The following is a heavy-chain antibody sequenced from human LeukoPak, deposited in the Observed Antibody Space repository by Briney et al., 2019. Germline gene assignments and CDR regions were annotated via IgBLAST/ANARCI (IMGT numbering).Heavy chain of an antibody. CDR3: ARLGGRYTDY. J-gene: IGHJ4*02. D-gene: IGHD6-19*01. CDR2: IYYTGAI. V-gene: IGHV4-59*02. CDR1: GGSVSGDS. Sequence: SETLSLTCTVSGGSVSGDSWTWIRQPAGKGLEWIGYIYYTGAINYSPSLMGRVAMSVDTSQNQFSLKLTSVTAADTAVYYCARLGGRYTDYWGQGTLVTVSS.